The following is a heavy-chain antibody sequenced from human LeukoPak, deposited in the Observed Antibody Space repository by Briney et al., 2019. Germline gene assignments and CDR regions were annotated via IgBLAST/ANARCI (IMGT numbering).Heavy chain of an antibody. CDR1: GLTFTDYW. J-gene: IGHJ4*01. V-gene: IGHV3-7*01. D-gene: IGHD6-13*01. CDR2: IRQDGGEK. Sequence: GGSLRLSCAFSGLTFTDYWMNWVRQAPGKGLEWVASIRQDGGEKHYVDSVKGRFTISRDNTKNSLYLQMSALRAEDTAVYYCARDGTAAGLYFDLWGQGTLVTVSS. CDR3: ARDGTAAGLYFDL.